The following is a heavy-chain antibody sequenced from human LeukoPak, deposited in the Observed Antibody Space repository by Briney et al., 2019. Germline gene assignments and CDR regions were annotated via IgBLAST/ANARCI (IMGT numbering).Heavy chain of an antibody. D-gene: IGHD3-10*01. CDR3: AKGSSGSYYH. Sequence: GGSLRLSCAASGFTFDDYAMHWVRQAPGKGLEWVSGISWNSGSIGYADSVKGRFTISRDNAKNSLYLQMNSLRAEDTALYYCAKGSSGSYYHWGQGTLVTVSS. CDR2: ISWNSGSI. CDR1: GFTFDDYA. J-gene: IGHJ5*02. V-gene: IGHV3-9*01.